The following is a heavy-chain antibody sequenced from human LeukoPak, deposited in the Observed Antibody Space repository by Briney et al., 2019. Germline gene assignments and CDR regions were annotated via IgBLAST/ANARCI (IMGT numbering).Heavy chain of an antibody. CDR1: GYTFTGYY. D-gene: IGHD3-10*01. V-gene: IGHV1-18*04. CDR2: IRAYNGNT. J-gene: IGHJ4*02. Sequence: ASVKVTLQASGYTFTGYYLHGVRQAPGQGLAWVGWIRAYNGNTNYAQKLQGRVTMTTDTPTSTAYMELRSLRSDDTAVYYCARLIGPIRGIYFYYLDYGGQGTLVTVSS. CDR3: ARLIGPIRGIYFYYLDY.